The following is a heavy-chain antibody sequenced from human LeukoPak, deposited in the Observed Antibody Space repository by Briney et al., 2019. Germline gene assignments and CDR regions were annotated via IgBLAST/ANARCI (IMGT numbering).Heavy chain of an antibody. CDR2: ISGSGGST. CDR1: GFTFSSYA. CDR3: ARDNGSSWNFDY. Sequence: PGESLTLSCAASGFTFSSYAMSWVRQAPGKGLEWVSAISGSGGSTYYADSVKGRVTISRDDSKNTVYLQMNSLRAEDTAVYYCARDNGSSWNFDYWGQGTLVTVSS. J-gene: IGHJ4*02. D-gene: IGHD6-13*01. V-gene: IGHV3-23*01.